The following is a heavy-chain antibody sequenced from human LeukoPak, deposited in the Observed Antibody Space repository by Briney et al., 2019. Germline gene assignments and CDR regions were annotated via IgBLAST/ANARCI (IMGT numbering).Heavy chain of an antibody. CDR1: GGSISSYY. Sequence: SETLSLTCTVSGGSISSYYWSWIRQPPGEGLEWIGYIYYSGSTNYSPSLKSRVTISVDTSKDQFSLKLSSVTAADTAVYYCARRKNYDILTGAFDYWGQGTLVTVSS. V-gene: IGHV4-59*08. CDR2: IYYSGST. CDR3: ARRKNYDILTGAFDY. J-gene: IGHJ4*02. D-gene: IGHD3-9*01.